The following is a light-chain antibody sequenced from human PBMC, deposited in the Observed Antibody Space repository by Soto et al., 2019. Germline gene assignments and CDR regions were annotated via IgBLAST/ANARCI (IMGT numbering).Light chain of an antibody. CDR3: GARDGSLSAFV. V-gene: IGLV1-51*02. J-gene: IGLJ1*01. Sequence: QSVLTQPPSVSVAPGQKVTISCSGSSSNVGNNYVSWYQQLPGTAPQLLIYETTKRPSGIPDRFAGSKSGTSATLGITGLQTGDEADYYCGARDGSLSAFVFGTGTKLTVL. CDR2: ETT. CDR1: SSNVGNNY.